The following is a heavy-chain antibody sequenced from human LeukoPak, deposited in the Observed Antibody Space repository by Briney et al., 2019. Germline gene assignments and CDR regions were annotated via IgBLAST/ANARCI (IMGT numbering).Heavy chain of an antibody. CDR1: GFTFSNYA. J-gene: IGHJ4*02. Sequence: GSLRLSCAASGFTFSNYAMTWVRQAPGKGLEWVSSISGSGGGPHYADSVKGRFTISRDNSKDTLYLQMNSLRAEDTAVYYCARDLELVYYDSSGYDYWGQGTLVIVSS. CDR3: ARDLELVYYDSSGYDY. D-gene: IGHD3-22*01. CDR2: ISGSGGGP. V-gene: IGHV3-23*01.